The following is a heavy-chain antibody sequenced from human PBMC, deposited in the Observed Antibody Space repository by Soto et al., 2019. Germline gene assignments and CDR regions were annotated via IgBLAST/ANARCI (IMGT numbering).Heavy chain of an antibody. V-gene: IGHV4-59*01. D-gene: IGHD2-15*01. CDR3: EREWSAFDY. J-gene: IGHJ4*02. Sequence: SETLSLTCTVSGGSFSRYKWSWIRQPPGKGLEYIGYMYSSGSTDYNPSLKGRVTMSLDTSKNQFSLKLTSATAADTAVYYCEREWSAFDYWGQGTLVTVSS. CDR1: GGSFSRYK. CDR2: MYSSGST.